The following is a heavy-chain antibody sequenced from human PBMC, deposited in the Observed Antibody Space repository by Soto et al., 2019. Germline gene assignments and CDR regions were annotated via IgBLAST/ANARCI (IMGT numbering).Heavy chain of an antibody. D-gene: IGHD3-10*01. V-gene: IGHV1-18*01. CDR1: GYTFTNYG. CDR2: ISAYNGDT. J-gene: IGHJ5*02. CDR3: ARGGGGEAERGVANWFGP. Sequence: QVQLVQSGAEVKKPGASVKVSCKASGYTFTNYGVTWVRQAPGQGLEWMGWISAYNGDTNYAQNLQGRVTMTTDTSTPPLSMEPRSLRWTDTGESDCARGGGGEAERGVANWFGPCSQGTPVTVSS.